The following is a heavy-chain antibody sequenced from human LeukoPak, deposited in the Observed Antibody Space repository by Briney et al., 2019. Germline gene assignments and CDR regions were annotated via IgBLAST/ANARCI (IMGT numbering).Heavy chain of an antibody. D-gene: IGHD2-21*02. Sequence: SETLSLTCAVYGGSFSGYYWSWIRQPPGKGLEWIGEINHSGSTNYNPSLKSRVTISVDTSKNQFSLKLSSATAADTAVYYCARHRQSIVVVTARYWFDPWGQGTLVTVSS. CDR1: GGSFSGYY. J-gene: IGHJ5*02. V-gene: IGHV4-34*01. CDR3: ARHRQSIVVVTARYWFDP. CDR2: INHSGST.